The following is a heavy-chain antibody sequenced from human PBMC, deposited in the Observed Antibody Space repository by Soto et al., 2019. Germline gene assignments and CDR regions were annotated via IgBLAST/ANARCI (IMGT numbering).Heavy chain of an antibody. Sequence: GGSLRLSCAASGFTFSSYSMNWVRQAPGKGLEWVSSISSSSSYIYYADSVKGRFTLSRDNAKNSLYLQMNSLRAEDTAVYYCARDVMPSFYDSWSDYYYYYMDVWGKGTTVTVSS. CDR1: GFTFSSYS. CDR2: ISSSSSYI. D-gene: IGHD3-3*01. J-gene: IGHJ6*03. V-gene: IGHV3-21*01. CDR3: ARDVMPSFYDSWSDYYYYYMDV.